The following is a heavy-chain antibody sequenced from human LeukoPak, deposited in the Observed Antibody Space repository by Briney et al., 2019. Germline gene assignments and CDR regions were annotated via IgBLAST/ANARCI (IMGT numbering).Heavy chain of an antibody. V-gene: IGHV1-2*02. CDR3: ATTPRDYYYGMDV. D-gene: IGHD4-17*01. CDR1: GGTFSSYA. CDR2: INPNSGGT. Sequence: ASVKVSCKASGGTFSSYAISWVRQAPGQGLEWMGWINPNSGGTNYAQKFQGRVTMTRDTSISTAYMELSRLRSDDTAVYYCATTPRDYYYGMDVWGQGTTVTVSS. J-gene: IGHJ6*02.